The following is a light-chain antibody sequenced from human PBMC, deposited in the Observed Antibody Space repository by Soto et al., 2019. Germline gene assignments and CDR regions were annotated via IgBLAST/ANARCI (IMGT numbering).Light chain of an antibody. V-gene: IGKV3-20*01. CDR1: QSVSRSY. CDR2: GAS. J-gene: IGKJ4*01. Sequence: ESVLTQSPGTLSLSPGERATLSCRASQSVSRSYLAWYQQKPGQPPRRVIYGASNRATGIPDRFSGSGSGTDFTLTIGRREPEEFAVYDCQQDATSPPPCGGGTKVETK. CDR3: QQDATSPPP.